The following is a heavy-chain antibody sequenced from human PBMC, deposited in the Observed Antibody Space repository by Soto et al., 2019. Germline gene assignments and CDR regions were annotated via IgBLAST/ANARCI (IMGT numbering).Heavy chain of an antibody. J-gene: IGHJ4*02. CDR2: IYYSGSN. V-gene: IGHV4-30-4*01. D-gene: IGHD6-6*01. Sequence: QVQLQESGPGLVKSSQTLTLICSVSRLPIRRWVCSWICMRQPAGKALEWIGYIYYSGSNYYNPPLKGRVTISVDTSKNQFALKLSSVTAADTAVYYCAVSIGARYVDYLSQGTLVPVSS. CDR3: AVSIGARYVDY. CDR1: RLPIRRWVCS.